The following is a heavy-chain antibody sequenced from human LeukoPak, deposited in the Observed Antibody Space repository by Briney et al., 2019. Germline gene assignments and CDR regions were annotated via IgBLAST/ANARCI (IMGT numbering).Heavy chain of an antibody. Sequence: PSETLSLTCTVSGGSVSSGGYYWSWIRQHPGKGPEWIGYIFYSGSTHYNPSLKRRVTLSLDTSKNQFSLKLSSVTAADTAVYYCGLMPYYFYGMDVWGQGTTVTVSS. J-gene: IGHJ6*02. CDR3: GLMPYYFYGMDV. CDR1: GGSVSSGGYY. V-gene: IGHV4-31*03. D-gene: IGHD2-2*01. CDR2: IFYSGST.